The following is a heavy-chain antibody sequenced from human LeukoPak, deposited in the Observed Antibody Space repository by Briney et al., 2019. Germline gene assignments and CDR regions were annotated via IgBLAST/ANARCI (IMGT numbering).Heavy chain of an antibody. CDR2: IYSGGST. CDR1: GFTVSSNY. J-gene: IGHJ3*01. CDR3: AKVQSDIVGAVFFSFDV. V-gene: IGHV3-53*01. D-gene: IGHD1-26*01. Sequence: PGGSLRLSCVASGFTVSSNYMSWVRQAPGKGLEWVSVIYSGGSTYYADSVKGRFIISRDNSKNSLYLQMNSLRVEDTAVYFCAKVQSDIVGAVFFSFDVWGQGTTVTVSS.